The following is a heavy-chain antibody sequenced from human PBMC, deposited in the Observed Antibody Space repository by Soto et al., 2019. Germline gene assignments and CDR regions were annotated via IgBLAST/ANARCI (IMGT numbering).Heavy chain of an antibody. CDR1: GYSFTDYH. J-gene: IGHJ6*02. CDR2: INPKSGGT. D-gene: IGHD2-8*01. V-gene: IGHV1-2*04. Sequence: ASVKVSCKASGYSFTDYHIHWVRQAPGQGLEWLGRINPKSGGTSTAQKFQGWVTMTTDTSISTASMELTRLTSDDTAIYYCARGDSTDCSNGVCSFFYYYGMDVWGQGTTVTVSS. CDR3: ARGDSTDCSNGVCSFFYYYGMDV.